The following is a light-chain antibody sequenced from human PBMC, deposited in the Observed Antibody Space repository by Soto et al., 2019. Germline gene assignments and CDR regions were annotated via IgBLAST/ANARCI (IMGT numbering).Light chain of an antibody. V-gene: IGLV2-8*01. CDR2: DVT. J-gene: IGLJ1*01. CDR1: SSDIGGYNS. CDR3: SSYTDRKNLV. Sequence: QSALTQSPSASGSPGQSVTISCTGTSSDIGGYNSVSWYQQLPGKAPKVMIYDVTKRPSGVPDRFSGSKSGNTASLTVSALQAEDEADYYCSSYTDRKNLVCGTGTKVTVL.